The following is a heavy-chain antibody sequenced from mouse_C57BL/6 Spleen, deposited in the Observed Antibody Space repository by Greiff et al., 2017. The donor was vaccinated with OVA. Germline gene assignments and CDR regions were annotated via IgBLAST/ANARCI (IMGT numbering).Heavy chain of an antibody. J-gene: IGHJ2*01. V-gene: IGHV1-18*01. CDR1: GYTFTDYN. CDR3: ARAGVYYGSSRTRDYFDY. D-gene: IGHD1-1*01. Sequence: EVQLQQSGPELVKPGASVKIPCKASGYTFTDYNMDWVKQSHGKSLEWIGDINPNNGGTIYNQKFKGQATLTVDKSSSTAYMELRSLTSEDTAVYYCARAGVYYGSSRTRDYFDYWGQGTTLTVSS. CDR2: INPNNGGT.